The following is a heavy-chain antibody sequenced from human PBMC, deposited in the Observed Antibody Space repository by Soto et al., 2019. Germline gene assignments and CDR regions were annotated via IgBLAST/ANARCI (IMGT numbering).Heavy chain of an antibody. CDR2: ISYDGSNK. D-gene: IGHD3-3*01. CDR1: GFTFSSYA. V-gene: IGHV3-30-3*01. J-gene: IGHJ4*02. CDR3: AREYYDFWSGGFDY. Sequence: LRLSCAASGFTFSSYAMHWVRQAPGKGLEWVAVISYDGSNKYYADSVKGRFTISRDNSKNTLYLQMNSLRAEDTAVYYCAREYYDFWSGGFDYWGQGTLVTVSS.